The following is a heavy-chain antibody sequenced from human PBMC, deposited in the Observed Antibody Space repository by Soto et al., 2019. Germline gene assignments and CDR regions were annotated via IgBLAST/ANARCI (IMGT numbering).Heavy chain of an antibody. D-gene: IGHD3-3*01. CDR2: INAGNGNT. CDR3: ARDLRAPYDFWSVKKGYYYYDMDV. J-gene: IGHJ6*03. CDR1: GYTFTSYA. V-gene: IGHV1-3*01. Sequence: QVQLVQSGAEVKKPGASVKVSCKASGYTFTSYAMHWVRQAPGQRLEWMGWINAGNGNTKYSQKLQGRVTITRDTSASTAYMELSSLRSEDTAVYYCARDLRAPYDFWSVKKGYYYYDMDVWGKGTTVTVSS.